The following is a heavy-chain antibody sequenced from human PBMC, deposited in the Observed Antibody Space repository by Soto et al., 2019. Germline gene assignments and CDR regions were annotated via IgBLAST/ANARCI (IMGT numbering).Heavy chain of an antibody. V-gene: IGHV3-66*01. D-gene: IGHD6-19*01. CDR1: GFTVSSNY. Sequence: EVQLVESGGGLVQPGGSLRLSCAASGFTVSSNYMSWVRQAPGKGLEWVSVIYSGGSTYYADSVKGRFTISRDNSKNTLYLQMNSLRAEDTAVYYCARDTEIAVAGLYYYSYYMDVWGKGTTVTVSS. CDR2: IYSGGST. CDR3: ARDTEIAVAGLYYYSYYMDV. J-gene: IGHJ6*03.